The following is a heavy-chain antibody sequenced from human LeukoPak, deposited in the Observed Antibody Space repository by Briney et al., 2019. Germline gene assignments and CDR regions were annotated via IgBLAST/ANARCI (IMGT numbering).Heavy chain of an antibody. CDR2: ISGSGGST. J-gene: IGHJ4*02. Sequence: GGSLRLSCAASGFTFSGYWMTWVRQAPGKGLEWVSAISGSGGSTYYADSVKGRFTISRDNSKNTLYLQMNSLRAEDTAVYYCAKMSIAGSLDDYWGQGTLVTVSS. V-gene: IGHV3-23*01. CDR1: GFTFSGYW. D-gene: IGHD6-6*01. CDR3: AKMSIAGSLDDY.